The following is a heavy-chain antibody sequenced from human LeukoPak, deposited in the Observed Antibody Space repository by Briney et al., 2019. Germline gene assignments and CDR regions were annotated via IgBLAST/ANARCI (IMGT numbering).Heavy chain of an antibody. D-gene: IGHD2-15*01. CDR3: ARDPIDPYGYCSGGSCTYYFDY. V-gene: IGHV1-69*04. CDR1: GGTFSSYA. CDR2: IIPILGIA. J-gene: IGHJ4*02. Sequence: SVKVSCKASGGTFSSYAISWVRQAPGQGLEWMGRIIPILGIANYAQKFQGRVTITADKSTSTAYMELSSLRSEDTAVYYCARDPIDPYGYCSGGSCTYYFDYWGQGTLVTVSS.